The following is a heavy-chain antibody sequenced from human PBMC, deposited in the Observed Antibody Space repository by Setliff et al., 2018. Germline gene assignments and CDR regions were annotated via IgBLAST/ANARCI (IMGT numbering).Heavy chain of an antibody. CDR1: GFSFSTFG. V-gene: IGHV7-4-1*02. CDR2: INTNTGNP. Sequence: ASVKVSCKTSGFSFSTFGFSWIRQAPGQGLEWMGWINTNTGNPSYAQGFTGRFDFSLDTSVSTAYLQISSLKPEDTAMYYCARASRFATIVWKGDYYMDVWGKGTTVTVSS. CDR3: ARASRFATIVWKGDYYMDV. J-gene: IGHJ6*03. D-gene: IGHD3-16*02.